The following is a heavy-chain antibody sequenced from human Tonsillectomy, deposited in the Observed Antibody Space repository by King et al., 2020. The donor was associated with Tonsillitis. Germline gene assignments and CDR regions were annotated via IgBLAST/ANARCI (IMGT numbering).Heavy chain of an antibody. Sequence: VQLVESGGGLVQPGGSLRLSCAASGFTFSSYWMHWVRQVPGKGPVWGSRINNDGSSATYADFVKGRFTIFRDNAKNTLYLQMNSLRAEDTAVYYCAMDYGGNSGGFADYWGQGTLVTVSS. D-gene: IGHD4-23*01. J-gene: IGHJ4*02. CDR1: GFTFSSYW. V-gene: IGHV3-74*01. CDR3: AMDYGGNSGGFADY. CDR2: INNDGSSA.